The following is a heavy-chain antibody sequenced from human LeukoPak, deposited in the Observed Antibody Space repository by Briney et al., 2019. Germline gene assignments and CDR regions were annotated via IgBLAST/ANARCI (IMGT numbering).Heavy chain of an antibody. CDR3: ARRVGWFGELLYPFDY. CDR2: IYYSGST. Sequence: SETLSLTCTVSGGSISSSSYYWGWIRQPPGEGLEWIGSIYYSGSTYYNPSLKSRVTISVDTSKNQFSLKLSSVTAADTAVYYCARRVGWFGELLYPFDYWGQGTLVTVSS. J-gene: IGHJ4*02. D-gene: IGHD3-10*01. V-gene: IGHV4-39*01. CDR1: GGSISSSSYY.